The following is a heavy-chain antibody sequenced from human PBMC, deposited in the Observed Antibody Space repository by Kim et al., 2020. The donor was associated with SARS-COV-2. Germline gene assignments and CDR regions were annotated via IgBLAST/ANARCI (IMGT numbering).Heavy chain of an antibody. D-gene: IGHD6-13*01. CDR2: IWYDGTNK. J-gene: IGHJ4*02. CDR3: AKGGQQLPPDY. Sequence: GGSLRLSCAASGFIFSSYAMHWVRQAPGKGLEWVAVIWYDGTNKYYADSVKGRFTISRDNSKNTLYLQMNSLRAEDTAVYYCAKGGQQLPPDYLCQGTL. V-gene: IGHV3-33*06. CDR1: GFIFSSYA.